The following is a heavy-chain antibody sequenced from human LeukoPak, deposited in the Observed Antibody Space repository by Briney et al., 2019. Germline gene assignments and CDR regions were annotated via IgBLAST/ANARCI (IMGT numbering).Heavy chain of an antibody. CDR2: IWYDGSNK. J-gene: IGHJ4*02. CDR1: GFTFSSYG. Sequence: GGSLRLSCAASGFTFSSYGMRWVRQAPGKGLEWVAVIWYDGSNKYYADSVKGRFTISRDNSKNTLYLQMNSLRAEDTAVYYCARGEYYYDSSGYYGRYWGQGTLVTVSS. D-gene: IGHD3-22*01. CDR3: ARGEYYYDSSGYYGRY. V-gene: IGHV3-33*01.